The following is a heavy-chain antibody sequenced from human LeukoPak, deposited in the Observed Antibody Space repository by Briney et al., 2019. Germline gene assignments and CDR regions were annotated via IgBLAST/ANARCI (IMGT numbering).Heavy chain of an antibody. CDR3: VAVPTGRESPTLDY. Sequence: ASVKVSCKASGYTFTSYAMNWVRQAPGQGLEWMGWINTNTGNPTYAQGFTGRFVFSLDTSVSTAYLQISSLKAEDTAVYYCVAVPTGRESPTLDYWGQGTLVTVSS. CDR1: GYTFTSYA. J-gene: IGHJ4*02. V-gene: IGHV7-4-1*02. CDR2: INTNTGNP. D-gene: IGHD6-19*01.